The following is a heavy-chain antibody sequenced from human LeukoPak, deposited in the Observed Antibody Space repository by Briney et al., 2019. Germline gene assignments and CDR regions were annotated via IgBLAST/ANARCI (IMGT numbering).Heavy chain of an antibody. D-gene: IGHD3-16*02. J-gene: IGHJ4*02. CDR2: IYSSGST. CDR1: GGSISSYY. Sequence: SETLSLTCTVSGGSISSYYWSRIRQPAGKGLEWIGRIYSSGSTNYNPSLKSRVTMSVETSKNQFSLKLSSVTAADTAVYYCARGFGGVIDFDYWGQGTLVTVSS. CDR3: ARGFGGVIDFDY. V-gene: IGHV4-4*07.